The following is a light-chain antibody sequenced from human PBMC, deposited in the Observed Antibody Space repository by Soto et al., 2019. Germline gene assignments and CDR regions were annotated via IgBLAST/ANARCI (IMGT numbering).Light chain of an antibody. Sequence: QSALTQPPSASGSPGQSVTISCPGTSRDVGAYNYVSWYQQLPGKAPKLIIYEVSKRPSGVPDRFSGSKSGNTASLTVSGLQAEDEADYYCTSYASTYSFFYVFVTRTKVTV. CDR3: TSYASTYSFFYV. J-gene: IGLJ1*01. CDR2: EVS. CDR1: SRDVGAYNY. V-gene: IGLV2-8*01.